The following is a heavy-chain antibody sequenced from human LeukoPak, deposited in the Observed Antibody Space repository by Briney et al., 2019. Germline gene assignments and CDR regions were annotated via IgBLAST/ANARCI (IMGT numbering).Heavy chain of an antibody. J-gene: IGHJ4*02. CDR2: ISGSGGST. V-gene: IGHV3-23*01. CDR1: GFTFTNYV. D-gene: IGHD4-23*01. Sequence: GGSLRLSCAASGFTFTNYVMSWVRQAPGKGLEWVSAISGSGGSTYYADSVKGRFTISRDNSKNTLYLQMNSLRAEDTAVYYCANDYGGSDYWGQGTLVTVSS. CDR3: ANDYGGSDY.